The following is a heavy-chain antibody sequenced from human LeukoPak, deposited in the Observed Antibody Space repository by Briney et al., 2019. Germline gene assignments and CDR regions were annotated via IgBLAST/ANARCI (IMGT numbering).Heavy chain of an antibody. CDR2: ISSSSSYI. J-gene: IGHJ3*02. D-gene: IGHD3-9*01. Sequence: GGSLRLSCAASGFTFSSYSMNWVRQAPGKGLEWVSSISSSSSYIYYADSVKGRFTISRDNAKNSLYLQMNSLRAEDTAVYYCARGDFDWLLGDDAFDIWGQGTMVTVSS. V-gene: IGHV3-21*01. CDR3: ARGDFDWLLGDDAFDI. CDR1: GFTFSSYS.